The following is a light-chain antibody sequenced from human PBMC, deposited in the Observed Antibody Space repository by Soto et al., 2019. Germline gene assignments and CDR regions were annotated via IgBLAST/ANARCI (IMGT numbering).Light chain of an antibody. J-gene: IGLJ3*02. V-gene: IGLV2-8*01. Sequence: QSVLTQPPSASGSPGQSVTITCTGNSSDVGAYNHVSWYQQHPGNAPKLIMYEVSRRPSGVPDRFSGSKSGNTASLTVSGLQAEDDADYYCSSYSGSGNSWVFGGGTKLTVL. CDR3: SSYSGSGNSWV. CDR1: SSDVGAYNH. CDR2: EVS.